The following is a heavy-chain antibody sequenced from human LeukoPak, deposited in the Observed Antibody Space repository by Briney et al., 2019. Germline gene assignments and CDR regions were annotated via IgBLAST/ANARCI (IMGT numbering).Heavy chain of an antibody. CDR3: TRDRGAYNLYDY. V-gene: IGHV3-49*03. CDR2: IRSKAYGETA. J-gene: IGHJ4*02. CDR1: GFTFGDYA. D-gene: IGHD1-1*01. Sequence: QAGVSLRLSCTASGFTFGDYAMSGIRQAPGKGLEWVGFIRSKAYGETADYAASVKGRFTISRDDSKAIAYLQMNSLKTEDTAVYHCTRDRGAYNLYDYWGQGTLATVSS.